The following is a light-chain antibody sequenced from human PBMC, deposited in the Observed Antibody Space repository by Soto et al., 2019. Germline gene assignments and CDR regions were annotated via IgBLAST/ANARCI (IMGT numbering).Light chain of an antibody. V-gene: IGKV3-20*01. CDR2: GAS. CDR1: QFVSSSY. CDR3: QQYGSSPPIT. Sequence: EIVLTQSPGTLSLSPGDRDNLSCRASQFVSSSYLAWYQQKLGQAPRLLIYGASSSATGIPDRFSGSGSGTDFTLSISRLEPEDFAVYYCQQYGSSPPITFGQGTRLEIK. J-gene: IGKJ5*01.